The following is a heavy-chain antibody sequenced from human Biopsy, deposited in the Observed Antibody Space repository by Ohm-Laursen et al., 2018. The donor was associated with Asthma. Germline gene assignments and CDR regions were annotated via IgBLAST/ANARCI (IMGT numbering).Heavy chain of an antibody. V-gene: IGHV1-69*13. CDR2: IMTVFGTT. D-gene: IGHD6-19*01. Sequence: SVKVSCNAPGGTFSNFAISWVRQAPGQGLEWLGGIMTVFGTTNYAQKFQGRVTITADESMSTAYMEVTSLRSEDTTIYYCARCQVGYSSGWSLLLKKIYYSGMDVWGQGTAVTVSS. CDR3: ARCQVGYSSGWSLLLKKIYYSGMDV. J-gene: IGHJ6*02. CDR1: GGTFSNFA.